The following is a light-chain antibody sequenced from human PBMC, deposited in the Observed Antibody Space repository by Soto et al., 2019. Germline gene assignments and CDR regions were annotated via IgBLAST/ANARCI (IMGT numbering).Light chain of an antibody. CDR1: QSIXSD. Sequence: IPVTQSAASLSASVGDRVTITCRASQSIXSDLNWYQQKPGKAPKLLXYAASSLQTGGPSRLSGSGSGTDFTLTISRLDPEDFEWYYCHQYGSAPRTFGQGTRLDIK. J-gene: IGKJ5*01. CDR2: AAS. CDR3: HQYGSAPRT. V-gene: IGKV1-39*01.